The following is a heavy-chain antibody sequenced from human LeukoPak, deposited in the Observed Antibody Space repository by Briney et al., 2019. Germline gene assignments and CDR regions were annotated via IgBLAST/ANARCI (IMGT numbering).Heavy chain of an antibody. D-gene: IGHD2-2*01. CDR3: AKELMTAAGILVT. CDR1: GFTFHDYA. J-gene: IGHJ4*02. V-gene: IGHV3-43*02. Sequence: GGSLRLSCAASGFTFHDYAMHWVRQAPGKGLEWVSLITGDGGGACYADSLKGRFTISRDNRRNSLYLQMNSLTTEDTAFYYCAKELMTAAGILVTWGQGTLVTVSS. CDR2: ITGDGGGA.